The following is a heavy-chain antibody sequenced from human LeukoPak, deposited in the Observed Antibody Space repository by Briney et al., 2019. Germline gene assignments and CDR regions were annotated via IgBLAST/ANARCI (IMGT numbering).Heavy chain of an antibody. J-gene: IGHJ6*02. Sequence: GGSLRLSCAASGFTFSTYGMHWVRQAPGKGLEWVAGIWYDGSNKYYADSVKGRFTISRDNSKNTVSLQINSLGAEDTAVYYCAREYYDFLTGSWSGAMDVWGQGTTVTVSS. CDR1: GFTFSTYG. D-gene: IGHD3-9*01. CDR2: IWYDGSNK. V-gene: IGHV3-33*01. CDR3: AREYYDFLTGSWSGAMDV.